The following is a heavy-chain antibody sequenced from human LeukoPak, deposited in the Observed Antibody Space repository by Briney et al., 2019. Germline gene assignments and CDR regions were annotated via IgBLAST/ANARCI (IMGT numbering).Heavy chain of an antibody. CDR3: AKVLYSSGWYDY. V-gene: IGHV3-23*01. CDR1: GFTISSYA. Sequence: GRSLRLSCAASGFTISSYAMSWVRKAPGKGLEWVSAISGSGGSTYYVDSVKGRFTISRDNSKNTLYLRMNSLRAEDTAVYYCAKVLYSSGWYDYWGQGTLVTVSS. D-gene: IGHD6-19*01. CDR2: ISGSGGST. J-gene: IGHJ4*02.